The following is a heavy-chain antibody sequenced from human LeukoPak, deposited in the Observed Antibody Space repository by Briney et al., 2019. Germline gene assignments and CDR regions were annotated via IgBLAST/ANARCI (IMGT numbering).Heavy chain of an antibody. J-gene: IGHJ6*03. CDR3: ARVGCSSTSCYGWFYYMDV. CDR1: GGSISSYY. Sequence: KPSETLSLTCTVSGGSISSYYWSWIRQPAGKGLEWIGRIYTSGSTNYNPSLKSRVTISVDTSKNQFSLKLSSVTAADTAVYYCARVGCSSTSCYGWFYYMDVWGKGTTVTVSS. D-gene: IGHD2-2*01. V-gene: IGHV4-4*07. CDR2: IYTSGST.